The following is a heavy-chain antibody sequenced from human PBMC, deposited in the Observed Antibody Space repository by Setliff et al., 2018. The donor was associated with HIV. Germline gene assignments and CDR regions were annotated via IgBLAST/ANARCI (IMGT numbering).Heavy chain of an antibody. CDR2: IYYSGTT. V-gene: IGHV4-39*01. CDR3: ARGNSTKRGFDY. Sequence: PSETLSLTCTVSGGSISGSDYYWAWIRQPPGKGLEWIGSIYYSGTTYYNPSLKSRVTISVDTSKNQFSLQLNSVTPEDTAVYFCARGNSTKRGFDYWGLGTLVTVSS. D-gene: IGHD3-10*01. J-gene: IGHJ4*02. CDR1: GGSISGSDYY.